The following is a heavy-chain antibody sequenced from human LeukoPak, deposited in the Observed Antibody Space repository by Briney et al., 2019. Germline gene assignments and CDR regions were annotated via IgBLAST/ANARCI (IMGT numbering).Heavy chain of an antibody. CDR3: ARTSSSWYYYWFDP. D-gene: IGHD6-13*01. V-gene: IGHV4-59*01. J-gene: IGHJ5*02. Sequence: SETLSLTCTVSGDSISNYYWSWIRQPPGKGLEWIGYIYYSGTTNYTPSLKSRVTISVDTSETQFSLKLSSVTAADTAVYYCARTSSSWYYYWFDPWGQGTLVTVSS. CDR1: GDSISNYY. CDR2: IYYSGTT.